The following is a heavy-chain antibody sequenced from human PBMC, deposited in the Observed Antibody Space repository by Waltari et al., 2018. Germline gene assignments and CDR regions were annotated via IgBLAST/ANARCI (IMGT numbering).Heavy chain of an antibody. CDR1: GFTFTNFA. CDR2: IKEDNGSR. V-gene: IGHV1-3*01. Sequence: QVQLVQSGAEVKKPGASVKISCQASGFTFTNFAIHWVRQAPGQRPEWRGWIKEDNGSRKYSQKFQDRVTITRDTSANTDSLALSSLRAEDSATYFCARGPLGGFHAGDYFDHWGQGTLVTVSS. J-gene: IGHJ4*02. D-gene: IGHD5-12*01. CDR3: ARGPLGGFHAGDYFDH.